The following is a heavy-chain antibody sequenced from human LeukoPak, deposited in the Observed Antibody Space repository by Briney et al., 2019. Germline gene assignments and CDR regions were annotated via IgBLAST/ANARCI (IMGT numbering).Heavy chain of an antibody. J-gene: IGHJ4*02. V-gene: IGHV4-30-2*01. CDR1: GGSISSGGYY. D-gene: IGHD3-9*01. CDR3: ARGVRYFDWLLDY. Sequence: PSQTLSLTCTVSGGSISSGGYYWSWIRQPPGKGLEWIGYIYHSGSTYYNPSLKSRVTISVDRSKNQFSLKLSSVTAADTAVYYCARGVRYFDWLLDYWGQGTLVTVSS. CDR2: IYHSGST.